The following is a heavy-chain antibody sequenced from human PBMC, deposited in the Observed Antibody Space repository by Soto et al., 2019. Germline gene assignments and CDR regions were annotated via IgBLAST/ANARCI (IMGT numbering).Heavy chain of an antibody. CDR1: GGSISSSSYY. V-gene: IGHV4-39*01. CDR3: ARQLLQNYYYYYMDV. CDR2: IYYSGST. Sequence: ETLSLTCTVSGGSISSSSYYWGWIRQPPGKGLEWIGSIYYSGSTYYNPSLKSRVTISVDTSKNQFSLKLSSVTAADTAVYYCARQLLQNYYYYYMDVWGKGTTVTVSS. D-gene: IGHD2-15*01. J-gene: IGHJ6*03.